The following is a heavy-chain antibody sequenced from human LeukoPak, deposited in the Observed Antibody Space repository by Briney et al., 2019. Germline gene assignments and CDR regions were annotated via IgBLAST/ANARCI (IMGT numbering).Heavy chain of an antibody. J-gene: IGHJ4*02. CDR3: ARGIGRSDY. V-gene: IGHV3-74*01. Sequence: GGSLRLSCAASGFTFSLYWMHWVRQAPGKGLVWVSRINGDGSSTIYADSVKGRFTISRDNAKNTLYLQMNSLRAEDTAVYFCARGIGRSDYWGQGTLVTVSS. CDR2: INGDGSST. D-gene: IGHD1-1*01. CDR1: GFTFSLYW.